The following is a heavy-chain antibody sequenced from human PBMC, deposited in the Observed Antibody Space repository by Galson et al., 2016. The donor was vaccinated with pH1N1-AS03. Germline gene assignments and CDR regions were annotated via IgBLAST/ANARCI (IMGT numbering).Heavy chain of an antibody. V-gene: IGHV3-74*03. CDR2: MNNNGAYT. Sequence: SLRLSCAASGFTFPSHWMHWVRQAPGKGLVWVSRMNNNGAYTAYADAVKGRFTISRDNAKGTVYLQMNSLRVDDTALYYCASRVALRGPNIDFWGQGTLVTVSS. CDR3: ASRVALRGPNIDF. J-gene: IGHJ4*02. CDR1: GFTFPSHW. D-gene: IGHD2-15*01.